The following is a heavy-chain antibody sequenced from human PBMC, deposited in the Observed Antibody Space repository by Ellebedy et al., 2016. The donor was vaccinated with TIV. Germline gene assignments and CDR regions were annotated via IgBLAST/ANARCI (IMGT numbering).Heavy chain of an antibody. CDR2: IWYDGSKE. CDR3: AKGQVGATFRHLAFDI. V-gene: IGHV3-33*06. D-gene: IGHD1-26*01. J-gene: IGHJ3*02. CDR1: GFTFSSYV. Sequence: GESLKISCAASGFTFSSYVIHWVRQAPGKGLAWVAVIWYDGSKENYADSVKGRFTISRDSSKNTVYLQMDSLRAEDTAVYYCAKGQVGATFRHLAFDIWGQGTMVTVSS.